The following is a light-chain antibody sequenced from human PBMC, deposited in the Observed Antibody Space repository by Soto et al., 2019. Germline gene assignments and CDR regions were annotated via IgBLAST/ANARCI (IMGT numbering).Light chain of an antibody. J-gene: IGLJ2*01. CDR1: SSDVGGYNY. Sequence: QSALTKPPSASGSPGQSVTISCTGTSSDVGGYNYVSWYQQHPGKAPKLMISEVSKRPSGVPERFSGSKSGNTASLTVSGLQAADEADYYCSSFAGNNNLVFGGGTKLTVL. CDR2: EVS. CDR3: SSFAGNNNLV. V-gene: IGLV2-8*01.